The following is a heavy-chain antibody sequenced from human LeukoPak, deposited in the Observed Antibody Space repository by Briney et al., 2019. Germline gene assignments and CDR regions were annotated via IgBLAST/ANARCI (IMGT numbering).Heavy chain of an antibody. J-gene: IGHJ2*01. CDR3: AKSYDILTGYYRAHWYFDL. CDR2: ISGSGGST. V-gene: IGHV3-23*01. D-gene: IGHD3-9*01. CDR1: GFTFSSYA. Sequence: PGGSLRLSCAASGFTFSSYAMSWVRQAPGKGLEWVSAISGSGGSTYYADSVKGRFTISRDNSKNTLYLQMNSLRAEDTAVYYCAKSYDILTGYYRAHWYFDLWGRGTLVTVSS.